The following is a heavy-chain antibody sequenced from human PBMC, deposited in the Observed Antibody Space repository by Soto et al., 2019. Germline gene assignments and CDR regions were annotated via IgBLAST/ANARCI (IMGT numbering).Heavy chain of an antibody. CDR3: ARDVDIAPRPFRNRPSCMDV. CDR1: GGTFSSSA. CDR2: IIPIFGTA. Sequence: QVQLVQSGAEVKKPGSSVKVSCKASGGTFSSSAISWVRQAPGQGIEWMGGIIPIFGTANYAQKSQGRVTITAVESTSTAYMELSSLSSEDTAVYYCARDVDIAPRPFRNRPSCMDVWGKGTTVTVSS. J-gene: IGHJ6*04. V-gene: IGHV1-69*01. D-gene: IGHD6-6*01.